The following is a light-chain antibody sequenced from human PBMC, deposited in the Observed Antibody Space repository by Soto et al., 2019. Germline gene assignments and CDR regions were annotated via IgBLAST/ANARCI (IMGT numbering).Light chain of an antibody. CDR2: GAS. J-gene: IGKJ1*01. V-gene: IGKV3-20*01. CDR1: QSVSSSY. CDR3: QQYEGT. Sequence: EIVLTQSPGTLSWSPGERATLSCRASQSVSSSYLAWYQQKPGQAPRLRLYGASSRATGIPDRFSGSGSGTDFTLTISRLEPEDFAVYYCQQYEGTFGQGTKVEIK.